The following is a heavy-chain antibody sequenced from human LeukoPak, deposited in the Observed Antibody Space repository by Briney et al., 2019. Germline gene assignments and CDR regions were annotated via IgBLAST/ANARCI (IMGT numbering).Heavy chain of an antibody. Sequence: GAXVKVSCKVSGYTLTELSMHWVRQAPGKGLEWMGGFDPEDGETIYAQKFQGRVTITEDTSTDTAYMELSSLRSEDTAVYYCATDGFSSGYSGVWYFDLWGRGTLVTVSS. CDR1: GYTLTELS. CDR2: FDPEDGET. J-gene: IGHJ2*01. D-gene: IGHD3-22*01. CDR3: ATDGFSSGYSGVWYFDL. V-gene: IGHV1-24*01.